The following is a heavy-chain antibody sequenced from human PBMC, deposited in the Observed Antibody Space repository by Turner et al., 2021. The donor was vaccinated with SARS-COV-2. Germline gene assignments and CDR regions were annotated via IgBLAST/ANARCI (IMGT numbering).Heavy chain of an antibody. CDR2: MNPDIGNT. V-gene: IGHV1-8*03. CDR1: GYTFTSYD. Sequence: QVQLVQSGAEVKKPGASVKVSCKASGYTFTSYDINWVRQATGQGLEWMGWMNPDIGNTAYAQKFQGRVTITRNTSISTAYMELSSLRSEDTAVYYCARGGYCSSTSCSPYWYFDLWGRGTLVTVSS. J-gene: IGHJ2*01. D-gene: IGHD2-2*01. CDR3: ARGGYCSSTSCSPYWYFDL.